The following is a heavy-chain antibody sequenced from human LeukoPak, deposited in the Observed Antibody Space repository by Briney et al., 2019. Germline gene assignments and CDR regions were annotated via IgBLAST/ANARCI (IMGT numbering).Heavy chain of an antibody. V-gene: IGHV3-48*03. Sequence: GGSLRLSCAASGFTFSSYEMNWVRQAPGKGLGWVSYITSGGDTTYYADSVKGRFTISRDNTKNSLYLQMNSLRAEDTAVYYCARVILGWFANPWGQGTLVTVSS. J-gene: IGHJ5*02. D-gene: IGHD3-10*01. CDR2: ITSGGDTT. CDR1: GFTFSSYE. CDR3: ARVILGWFANP.